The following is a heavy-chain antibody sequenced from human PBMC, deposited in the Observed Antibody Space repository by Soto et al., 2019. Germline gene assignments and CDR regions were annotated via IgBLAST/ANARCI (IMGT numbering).Heavy chain of an antibody. V-gene: IGHV3-30-3*01. D-gene: IGHD3-3*01. J-gene: IGHJ4*02. CDR1: GFTFSNHI. Sequence: GGSLRLSCAASGFTFSNHIMHWVRQAPGKGLEWVAVILDDGNNKYYADSVKGRFTISRNNSKNTLYLQMNSLRAEDTAVYYCASPPNQFWSGYYIYYWGQGTLVTVSS. CDR2: ILDDGNNK. CDR3: ASPPNQFWSGYYIYY.